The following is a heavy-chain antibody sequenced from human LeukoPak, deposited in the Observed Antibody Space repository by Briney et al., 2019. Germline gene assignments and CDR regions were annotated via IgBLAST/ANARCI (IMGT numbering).Heavy chain of an antibody. Sequence: PSETLSLTCAVYGGSFSGYYWSWIRQPPGKGLEWIGEINHSGSTNYNPSLKSRVTISVDTSKNQFSLKLSSVTAADTAAYYCARRKQLWFDPWGQGTLVTVSS. CDR3: ARRKQLWFDP. D-gene: IGHD6-13*01. V-gene: IGHV4-34*01. CDR2: INHSGST. J-gene: IGHJ5*02. CDR1: GGSFSGYY.